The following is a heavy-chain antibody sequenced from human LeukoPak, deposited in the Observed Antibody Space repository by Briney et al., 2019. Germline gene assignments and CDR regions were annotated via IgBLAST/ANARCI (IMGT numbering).Heavy chain of an antibody. J-gene: IGHJ4*02. V-gene: IGHV1-69*13. CDR1: GGTFSSYA. CDR2: IIPIFGTA. CDR3: ARELAGTVGYFDY. D-gene: IGHD1-1*01. Sequence: VPSVRVSCKASGGTFSSYAISWVRQAAGQGVEGMGGIIPIFGTANYAQKFQGRVTITADESTTTAYMELSSLRSEDTAVYYCARELAGTVGYFDYWGQGTLVTVFS.